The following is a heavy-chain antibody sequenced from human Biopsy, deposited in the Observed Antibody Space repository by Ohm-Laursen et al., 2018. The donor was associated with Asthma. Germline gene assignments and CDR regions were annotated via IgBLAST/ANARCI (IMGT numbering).Heavy chain of an antibody. V-gene: IGHV1-3*01. CDR3: ARTYFDFLTGQVHDAFAM. Sequence: ASVKVSCKASGYTFINYAIHWVRQAPGHSLEWMGWINAANGNTKYSQKFQGRLTISRVTSASTASMDLSSLRSEDTAVYYRARTYFDFLTGQVHDAFAMWGQGTMVTVSS. CDR2: INAANGNT. CDR1: GYTFINYA. J-gene: IGHJ3*02. D-gene: IGHD3-9*01.